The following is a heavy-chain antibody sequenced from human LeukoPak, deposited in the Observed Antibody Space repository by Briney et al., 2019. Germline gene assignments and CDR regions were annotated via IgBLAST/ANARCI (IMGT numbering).Heavy chain of an antibody. V-gene: IGHV3-15*01. CDR3: TTDPLYSSSWLSDAFDI. Sequence: VGPLTFGCAAAGSTVGIAWVSWGRQTQGKGLEWVGRIKSKTDGGTTDYAAPVEGRFTISRDDSKNTLYLQMNSLKTEDTAVYYCTTDPLYSSSWLSDAFDIWGQGTMVTVSS. CDR1: GSTVGIAW. J-gene: IGHJ3*02. D-gene: IGHD6-13*01. CDR2: IKSKTDGGTT.